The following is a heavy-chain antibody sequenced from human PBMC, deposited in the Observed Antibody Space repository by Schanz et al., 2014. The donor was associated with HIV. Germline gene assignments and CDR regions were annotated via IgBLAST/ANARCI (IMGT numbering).Heavy chain of an antibody. D-gene: IGHD6-19*01. J-gene: IGHJ4*01. Sequence: EVQLVESGGRLIQPGGSLRISCAASGFTVSASAMNWVRQAPGKGLEWVSVIYSGGSANYADSVKGRFTVSRDDSKNMIYLQMNSLTEDDTALYYCARDHSMGALYSGGWYYFDSWGQGILVTVSS. CDR1: GFTVSASA. CDR2: IYSGGSA. CDR3: ARDHSMGALYSGGWYYFDS. V-gene: IGHV3-53*01.